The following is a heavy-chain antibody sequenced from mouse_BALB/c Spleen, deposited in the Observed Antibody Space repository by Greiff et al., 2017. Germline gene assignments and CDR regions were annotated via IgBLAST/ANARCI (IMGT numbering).Heavy chain of an antibody. D-gene: IGHD1-1*01. J-gene: IGHJ1*01. CDR1: GYSITSDYA. CDR2: ISYSGST. Sequence: EVQLVESGPGLVKPSQSLSLTCTVTGYSITSDYAWNWIRQFPGNKLEWMGYISYSGSTSYNPSLKSRISITRDTSKNQFFLQLNSVTTEDTATYYCASNSPYYYGSSYWYFDVWGAGTTVTVSS. CDR3: ASNSPYYYGSSYWYFDV. V-gene: IGHV3-2*02.